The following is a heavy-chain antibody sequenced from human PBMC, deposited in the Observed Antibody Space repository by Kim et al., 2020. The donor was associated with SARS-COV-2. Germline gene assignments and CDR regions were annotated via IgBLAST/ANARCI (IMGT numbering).Heavy chain of an antibody. CDR3: ARGCGVVVVAADNWFDP. CDR1: GGSFSGYY. J-gene: IGHJ5*02. Sequence: SETLSLTCAVYGGSFSGYYWSWIRQPPGKGLEWIGEINHSGSTNYNPSLKSRVTISVDTSKNQFSLKLSSVTAADTAVYYCARGCGVVVVAADNWFDPWG. V-gene: IGHV4-34*01. D-gene: IGHD2-15*01. CDR2: INHSGST.